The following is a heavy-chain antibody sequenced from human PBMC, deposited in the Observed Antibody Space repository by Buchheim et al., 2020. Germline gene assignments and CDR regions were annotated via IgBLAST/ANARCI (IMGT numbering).Heavy chain of an antibody. CDR3: ANTVISPNRYYGMDV. CDR2: VSGNGFTT. V-gene: IGHV3-23*01. Sequence: EVQLLESGGDLVQPGGSLRLSCTASGFTFSSYAMSWVRQVPGKGLEWVSTVSGNGFTTYPADSVKGRFTISRDSSKKTLCLQMNSLRAEDAAVYYCANTVISPNRYYGMDVWGQGTT. CDR1: GFTFSSYA. J-gene: IGHJ6*02. D-gene: IGHD3-22*01.